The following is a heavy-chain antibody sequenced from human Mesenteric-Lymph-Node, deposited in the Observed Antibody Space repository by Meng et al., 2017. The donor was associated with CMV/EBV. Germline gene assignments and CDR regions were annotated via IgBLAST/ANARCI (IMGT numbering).Heavy chain of an antibody. V-gene: IGHV3-11*01. CDR1: GFTFSDYY. J-gene: IGHJ4*02. D-gene: IGHD3-22*01. CDR3: ARSTYYYDSSGYFPHTSFDY. Sequence: GESLKISCAASGFTFSDYYMSWIRQAPGKGLEWVSYISSSGSTIYYADSVKGRFTISRDNAKNSLYLQMNSLRAEDTAVYYCARSTYYYDSSGYFPHTSFDYWGQGTLVTVSS. CDR2: ISSSGSTI.